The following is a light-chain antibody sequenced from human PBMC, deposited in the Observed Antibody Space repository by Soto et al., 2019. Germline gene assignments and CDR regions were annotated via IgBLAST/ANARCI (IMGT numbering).Light chain of an antibody. CDR2: DIT. CDR3: SSYTTINNLWV. V-gene: IGLV2-14*03. J-gene: IGLJ3*02. Sequence: QPVLTQPASVSGSPGQAVTISCTGISRDVGAYNFVSWYQQHPGRAPKLIIYDITDRPSGVSSRFSGSRSGSTASLTISGLQAEDEADYYCSSYTTINNLWVFGGGTKLTVL. CDR1: SRDVGAYNF.